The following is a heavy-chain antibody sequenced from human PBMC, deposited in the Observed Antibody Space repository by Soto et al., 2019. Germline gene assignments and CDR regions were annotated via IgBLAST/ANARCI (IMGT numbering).Heavy chain of an antibody. CDR3: ARDFEWLRSVGY. CDR2: ISYDGSNK. D-gene: IGHD5-12*01. V-gene: IGHV3-30-3*01. J-gene: IGHJ4*02. CDR1: GFTFSSYA. Sequence: QVQLVESGGGVVQPGRSLRLSCAASGFTFSSYAMHWVRQAPGKGLEWVAVISYDGSNKYYADSVKGRFTISRDNSKNTLYLQMNSLRAEDTAVYYCARDFEWLRSVGYWGQGTLVTVSS.